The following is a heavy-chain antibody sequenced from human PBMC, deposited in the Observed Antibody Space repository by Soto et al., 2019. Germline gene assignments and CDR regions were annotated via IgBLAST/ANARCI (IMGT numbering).Heavy chain of an antibody. CDR2: ISYDGNNK. CDR3: AKDLLLTTITTVGD. CDR1: GFIFSTYG. J-gene: IGHJ4*02. Sequence: QVQLVESGGGVVQPGRSLRLSCAASGFIFSTYGMHWVRQAPGKGLGGLSVISYDGNNKYYADSVKGRFTISRDNSKNSLWLQMDSLRTEDTAVYYCAKDLLLTTITTVGDWGQGTLVTVSS. V-gene: IGHV3-30*18. D-gene: IGHD4-17*01.